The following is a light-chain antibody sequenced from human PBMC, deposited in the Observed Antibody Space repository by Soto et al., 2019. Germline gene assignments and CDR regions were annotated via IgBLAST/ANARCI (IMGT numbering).Light chain of an antibody. CDR3: QQSSTLPIT. CDR2: GAA. J-gene: IGKJ5*01. V-gene: IGKV3-20*01. Sequence: IALTQSPRTLSLSPGARATLPSRASQTVDSSFLAWYQQKPGQAPRLVVYGAANRGTGIPDRFSASGSGTDFTLTISRLEPEDFAVYFCQQSSTLPITFGQGTRLEIK. CDR1: QTVDSSF.